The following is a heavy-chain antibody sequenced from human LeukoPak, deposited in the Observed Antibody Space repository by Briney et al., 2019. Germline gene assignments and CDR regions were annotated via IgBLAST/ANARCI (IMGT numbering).Heavy chain of an antibody. Sequence: GGSLTLSCAASGLTFNNYWMHWVRQPPGKGLLWVSRINTDGSTTNYADSVKARFTISRHSAKHMVYLQMNTLRGEATAVDWCARENFDPWGEGTQVTVSS. CDR3: ARENFDP. V-gene: IGHV3-74*01. J-gene: IGHJ5*02. CDR2: INTDGSTT. CDR1: GLTFNNYW.